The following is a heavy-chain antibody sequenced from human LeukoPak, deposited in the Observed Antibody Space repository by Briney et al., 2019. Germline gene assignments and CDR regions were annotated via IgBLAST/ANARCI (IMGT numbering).Heavy chain of an antibody. CDR3: ARGYLDWFDP. V-gene: IGHV4-59*01. CDR2: IYYSGST. D-gene: IGHD1-26*01. Sequence: AETLTLTCTASGCTISSYFWTWIRQPPGKGLEWIGYIYYSGSTSYNPSLKSRVTMSVDTTKNQFSLNPNSVTATDTAVYYCARGYLDWFDPWGQGTLVTVSS. CDR1: GCTISSYF. J-gene: IGHJ5*02.